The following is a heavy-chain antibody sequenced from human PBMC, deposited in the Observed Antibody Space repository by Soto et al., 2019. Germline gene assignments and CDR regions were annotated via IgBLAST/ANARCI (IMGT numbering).Heavy chain of an antibody. D-gene: IGHD6-13*01. Sequence: PSETLSLTWAVYGGSFSGYYWIWIRQPPGKGLEWIGEINHSGSTNYNPSLKSRVTISVDTSKNQFSLKLSSVTAADTAVYYCARGDRIAAAGNVGKPGLYGMDVWGQGTTVTVSS. CDR1: GGSFSGYY. J-gene: IGHJ6*02. V-gene: IGHV4-34*01. CDR3: ARGDRIAAAGNVGKPGLYGMDV. CDR2: INHSGST.